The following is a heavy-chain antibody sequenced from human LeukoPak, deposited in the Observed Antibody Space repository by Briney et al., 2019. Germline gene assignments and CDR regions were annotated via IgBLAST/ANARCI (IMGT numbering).Heavy chain of an antibody. Sequence: PGGSLRLSCAASGFTFSSHVIHWVRQAPGKGLEWVAVMWYDGSSSYYADSVKGRFTISRDNVKNVLYLQMNSLRPEDTALYYCAKDLSSAITSALVLDVWGQGTTV. V-gene: IGHV3-33*03. CDR2: MWYDGSSS. CDR1: GFTFSSHV. J-gene: IGHJ6*02. CDR3: AKDLSSAITSALVLDV. D-gene: IGHD3-22*01.